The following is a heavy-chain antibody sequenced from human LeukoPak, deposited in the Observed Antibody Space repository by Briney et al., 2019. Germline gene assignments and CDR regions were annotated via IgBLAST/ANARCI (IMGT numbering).Heavy chain of an antibody. CDR3: ARNFDY. CDR2: IYYSGST. Sequence: SETLSLTCTVSGGSISSYYWSWIRQPSGKGLEWIWYIYYSGSTNYNPSLKSRVTISVDTSKNQFSLKLTSVTAADTAVYYFARNFDYWGQGTLVTVSS. V-gene: IGHV4-59*01. CDR1: GGSISSYY. J-gene: IGHJ4*02.